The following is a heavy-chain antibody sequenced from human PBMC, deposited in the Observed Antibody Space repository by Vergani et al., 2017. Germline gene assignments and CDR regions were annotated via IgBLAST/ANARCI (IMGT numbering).Heavy chain of an antibody. J-gene: IGHJ4*02. CDR2: INPSGGST. D-gene: IGHD4-11*01. CDR3: ARGYSNYDY. CDR1: GYTFTSYY. Sequence: QVQLVQSGAEVKKPGASVKVSCKASGYTFTSYYMHWVRQAPGQGLEWMGIINPSGGSTSYAQKFQGRVTITADKSTSTAYMELSSLRSEDTAVYYCARGYSNYDYWGQGTLVTVSS. V-gene: IGHV1-46*01.